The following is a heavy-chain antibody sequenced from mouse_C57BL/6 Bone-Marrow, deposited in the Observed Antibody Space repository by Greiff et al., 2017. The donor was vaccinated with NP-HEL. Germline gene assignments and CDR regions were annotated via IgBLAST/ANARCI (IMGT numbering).Heavy chain of an antibody. CDR1: GYTFTSYW. CDR2: IHPSDSDT. J-gene: IGHJ4*01. Sequence: QVQLKQPGAELVKPGASVKVSCKASGYTFTSYWMHWVKQRPGQGLEWIGRIHPSDSDTNYNQKFKGKATLTVDKSSSTAYMQLSSLTSEDSAVYYCAMGYYGSSSYAMDYWGQGTSVTVSS. D-gene: IGHD1-1*01. V-gene: IGHV1-74*01. CDR3: AMGYYGSSSYAMDY.